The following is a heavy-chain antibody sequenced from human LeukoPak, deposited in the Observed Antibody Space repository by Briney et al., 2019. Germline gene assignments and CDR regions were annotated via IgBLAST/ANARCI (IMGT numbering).Heavy chain of an antibody. V-gene: IGHV3-33*06. D-gene: IGHD3-22*01. CDR2: IWYDGSNK. CDR3: AKDSGWWLLRYYFDY. CDR1: GFTFSSYG. J-gene: IGHJ4*02. Sequence: GGSLRLSCAASGFTFSSYGMHWVRQAPGKGLEWVAVIWYDGSNKYYADSVKGRFTISRDNSKNTLYLQMNSLRAEDTAVYYCAKDSGWWLLRYYFDYWGQGTLVTVSS.